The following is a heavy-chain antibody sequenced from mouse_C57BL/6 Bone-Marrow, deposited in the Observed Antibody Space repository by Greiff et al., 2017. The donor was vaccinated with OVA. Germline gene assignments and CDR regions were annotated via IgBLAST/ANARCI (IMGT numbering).Heavy chain of an antibody. J-gene: IGHJ3*01. CDR1: GINFSDAW. D-gene: IGHD1-1*01. V-gene: IGHV6-6*01. Sequence: EVKVEESEGSMVQHRGSMTLSCDKTGINFSDAWMDWVRQSPEKGLEWVAEIRNKANNHATYYAESVKGRFTIPRDDSKSSVYLQMNSLRAEDTGIYYCTRSGMDYYGSEFAYWGQGTLVTVSA. CDR3: TRSGMDYYGSEFAY. CDR2: IRNKANNHAT.